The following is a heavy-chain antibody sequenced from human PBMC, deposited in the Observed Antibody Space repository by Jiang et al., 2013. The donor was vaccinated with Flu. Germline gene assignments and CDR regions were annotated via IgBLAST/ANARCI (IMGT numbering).Heavy chain of an antibody. CDR1: GGSISSYY. Sequence: PSETLSLTCTVSGGSISSYYWSWIRQPPGKGLEWIGHIYYTGSPNYNPSLKSRITMSVDTPKNQFSLKLNSVTPDDTAVYYCARLSHRPPDWYFGLWGRGTLVTVSS. V-gene: IGHV4-59*01. CDR2: IYYTGSP. CDR3: ARLSHRPPDWYFGL. J-gene: IGHJ2*01.